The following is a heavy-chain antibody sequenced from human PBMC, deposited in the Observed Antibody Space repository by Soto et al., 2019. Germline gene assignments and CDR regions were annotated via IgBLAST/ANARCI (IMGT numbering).Heavy chain of an antibody. Sequence: GASVKVSCKASGYTFTGYYMHWVRQAPGQGLEWMGWINPNSGGTNYAQKFQGWVTMTRDTSISTAYMELSRLRSDDTAVYYCARAPRVAVDPTAAGTPWYFDLWGRGTLVTVSS. D-gene: IGHD6-13*01. CDR1: GYTFTGYY. CDR2: INPNSGGT. CDR3: ARAPRVAVDPTAAGTPWYFDL. V-gene: IGHV1-2*04. J-gene: IGHJ2*01.